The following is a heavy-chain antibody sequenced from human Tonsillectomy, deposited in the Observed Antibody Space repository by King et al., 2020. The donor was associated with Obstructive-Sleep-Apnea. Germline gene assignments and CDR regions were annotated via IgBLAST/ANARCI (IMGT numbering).Heavy chain of an antibody. D-gene: IGHD1-26*01. CDR1: GFTFSGSA. CDR2: IRSKANSYAT. CDR3: MSPKVGATNGFDY. J-gene: IGHJ4*02. V-gene: IGHV3-73*02. Sequence: VQLVESGGGLVQPGGSLKLSCAASGFTFSGSAMHWVRQASGKGLEWVGRIRSKANSYATAYAGSVKGRYTISRDDSKNTAYLQMNSLKTEDTAVYYCMSPKVGATNGFDYWGQGTLVTVSS.